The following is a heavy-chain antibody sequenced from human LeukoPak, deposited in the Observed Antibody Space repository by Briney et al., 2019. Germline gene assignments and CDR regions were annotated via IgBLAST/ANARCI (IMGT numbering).Heavy chain of an antibody. J-gene: IGHJ4*02. CDR2: ISWNSGSI. CDR3: AKATFDY. Sequence: GGSLRLSCAASGFTFDDYAMHWVRQAPGKGLEWVSGISWNSGSIGYADSVKGRFTISRDNAKNSLYLQMNSQRAEDTALYYCAKATFDYWGQGTLVTVSS. V-gene: IGHV3-9*01. CDR1: GFTFDDYA.